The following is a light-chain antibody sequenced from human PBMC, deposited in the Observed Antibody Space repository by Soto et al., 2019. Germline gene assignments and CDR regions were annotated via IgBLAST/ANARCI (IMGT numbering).Light chain of an antibody. Sequence: ESVLTQSPGTLSLSPGERATLSCRASQSVSSSYLAWYQRKPGQAPRLLIYGASSRATCIPDRFSGSGSGTDFTLTISRLEPEDFAVYYCQQYGSSPPVTFGPGTKVDIK. CDR3: QQYGSSPPVT. CDR2: GAS. J-gene: IGKJ3*01. V-gene: IGKV3-20*01. CDR1: QSVSSSY.